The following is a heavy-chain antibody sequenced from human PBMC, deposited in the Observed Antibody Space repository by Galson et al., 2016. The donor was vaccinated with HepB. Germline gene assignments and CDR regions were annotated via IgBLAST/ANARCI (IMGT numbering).Heavy chain of an antibody. CDR1: GFISSEYH. CDR2: IRKNANRYTT. J-gene: IGHJ5*02. CDR3: TRGFHGLDP. V-gene: IGHV3-72*01. Sequence: SLRLSCAASGFISSEYHMDWVRQAPGKGLEWLGRIRKNANRYTTEYAASVKGRFTISRDDSRSFLYVQMNSLKTDDTAVYYCTRGFHGLDPWGQGTLVSVSS. D-gene: IGHD2-21*01.